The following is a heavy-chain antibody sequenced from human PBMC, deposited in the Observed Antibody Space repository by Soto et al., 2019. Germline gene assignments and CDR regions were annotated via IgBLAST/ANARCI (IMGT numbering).Heavy chain of an antibody. D-gene: IGHD2-15*01. Sequence: SETLSLTCTVFGGSISSYYWSWIRQPPGKGLEWIGYIYYSGSTNYNPSLKSRVTISVDTSKNQFSLKLSSVTAADTAVYYCARAPSGNPDNNWFDPWGQGTLVTVSS. CDR2: IYYSGST. V-gene: IGHV4-59*01. J-gene: IGHJ5*02. CDR3: ARAPSGNPDNNWFDP. CDR1: GGSISSYY.